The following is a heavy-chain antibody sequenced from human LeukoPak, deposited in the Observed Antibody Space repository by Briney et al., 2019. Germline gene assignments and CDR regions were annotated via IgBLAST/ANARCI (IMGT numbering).Heavy chain of an antibody. CDR3: ARASYYYDSSGYYPMYYFDY. CDR1: GYTFTSYG. Sequence: ASVKVSCKASGYTFTSYGISWVRQAPGQGLEWMGWISAYNGNTNYAQKFQGRVTMTRDTSISTAYMELSRLRSDDTAVYYCARASYYYDSSGYYPMYYFDYWGQGTLVTVSS. J-gene: IGHJ4*02. D-gene: IGHD3-22*01. V-gene: IGHV1-18*01. CDR2: ISAYNGNT.